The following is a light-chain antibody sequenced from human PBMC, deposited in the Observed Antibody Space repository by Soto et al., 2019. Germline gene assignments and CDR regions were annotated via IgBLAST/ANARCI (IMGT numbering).Light chain of an antibody. J-gene: IGKJ4*01. V-gene: IGKV1-5*03. CDR3: QQYNSYSLT. Sequence: DIQMTQSPSTLSASVGDRVTITCRASQSISSWLAWYQQKPGKAPKVLIYKASSLESGVPSRFSGSGSGTEFILTISSLQPDDFATYYCQQYNSYSLTFGGGTTVEIK. CDR1: QSISSW. CDR2: KAS.